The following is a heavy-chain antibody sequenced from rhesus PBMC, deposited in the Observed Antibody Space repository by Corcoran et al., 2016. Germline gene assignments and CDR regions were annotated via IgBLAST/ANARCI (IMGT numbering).Heavy chain of an antibody. CDR1: GYTFTDYY. D-gene: IGHD4-23*01. CDR2: RNPYNGNT. Sequence: QVQLVQSGAEVKKPGSSVKVSAKASGYTFTDYYMLWVRQAPRQGLEWIGWRNPYNGNTKYAQKFQGRVTMTRDTSTNTAYMELSSLRSEDTAVYYCARDSPYRDKYFDLWGPGTPITISS. V-gene: IGHV1S2*01. CDR3: ARDSPYRDKYFDL. J-gene: IGHJ2*01.